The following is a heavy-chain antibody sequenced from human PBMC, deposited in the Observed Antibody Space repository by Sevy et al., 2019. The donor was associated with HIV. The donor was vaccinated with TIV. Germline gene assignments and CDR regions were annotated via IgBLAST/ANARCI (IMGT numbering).Heavy chain of an antibody. CDR2: IFGARGVI. CDR1: GFTFTNYA. V-gene: IGHV3-23*01. J-gene: IGHJ3*02. D-gene: IGHD3-22*01. Sequence: GGSLRLSCAASGFTFTNYAMNWVRQAPGKGLEWVSTIFGARGVIYDADSLKGRFTISRDNSKNTLYLQMDSLRAEDTAVYYCAGGRYDSSGSFDAFGIWGQGTMVTVSS. CDR3: AGGRYDSSGSFDAFGI.